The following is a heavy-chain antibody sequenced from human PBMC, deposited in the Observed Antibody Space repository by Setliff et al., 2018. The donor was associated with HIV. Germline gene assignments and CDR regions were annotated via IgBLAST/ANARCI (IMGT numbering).Heavy chain of an antibody. J-gene: IGHJ4*02. Sequence: SETLSLTCAVYGGSFSSYSWTWIRQPPGKGLEWIGEINRSGSTNYNPSLKSRLTISLDASKNKISLKLTSVTSADTAVYYCAREGDGIDFWGQGTLVTVS. CDR2: INRSGST. D-gene: IGHD2-21*02. CDR1: GGSFSSYS. CDR3: AREGDGIDF. V-gene: IGHV4-34*01.